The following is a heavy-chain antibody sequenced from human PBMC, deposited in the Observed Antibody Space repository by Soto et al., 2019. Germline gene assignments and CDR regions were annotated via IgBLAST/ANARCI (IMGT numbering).Heavy chain of an antibody. J-gene: IGHJ4*02. Sequence: QVQLVESGGGVVQPGRSLRLSCAASGFTFSSYGMHWVRQAPGKGLEWVAVIWYDGSNKYYADSVKGRFTISRDNSENTLYLQMNGLRAEDTVVYYCARDPTPVLLWFGEIPECYCDYWGQGTLVTVSS. CDR1: GFTFSSYG. CDR2: IWYDGSNK. CDR3: ARDPTPVLLWFGEIPECYCDY. D-gene: IGHD3-10*01. V-gene: IGHV3-33*01.